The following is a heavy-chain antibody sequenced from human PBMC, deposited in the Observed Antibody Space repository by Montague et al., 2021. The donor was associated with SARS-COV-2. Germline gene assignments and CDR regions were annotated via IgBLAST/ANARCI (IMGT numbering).Heavy chain of an antibody. CDR2: INHSGST. V-gene: IGHV4-34*01. D-gene: IGHD2-15*01. CDR1: GGSFSGYY. Sequence: SETLARTGAGEGGSFSGYYWSWIRQPPGKGLEWIGEINHSGSTNYNPSLKRRGTRSGDTSKNQFSLKLSSVTAADTAVYYCARGSGCSGGSCYSEWDPYYYYGMDAWGQGTTVTVSS. CDR3: ARGSGCSGGSCYSEWDPYYYYGMDA. J-gene: IGHJ6*02.